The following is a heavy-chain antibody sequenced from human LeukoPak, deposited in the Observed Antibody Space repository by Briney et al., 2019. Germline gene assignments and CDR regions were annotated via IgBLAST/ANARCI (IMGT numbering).Heavy chain of an antibody. V-gene: IGHV3-23*01. CDR2: ISVSGNT. CDR1: GFTLSSYA. J-gene: IGHJ4*02. D-gene: IGHD3-10*01. Sequence: GGSLRLSCAASGFTLSSYAMSWVRQGPGKGLEWVSAISVSGNTYHADSVKGRFTISRDSYKNTLYLQMNSLRAEDAAVYYCAKSGVRGVIIGPCFDYWGQGTLVTVSS. CDR3: AKSGVRGVIIGPCFDY.